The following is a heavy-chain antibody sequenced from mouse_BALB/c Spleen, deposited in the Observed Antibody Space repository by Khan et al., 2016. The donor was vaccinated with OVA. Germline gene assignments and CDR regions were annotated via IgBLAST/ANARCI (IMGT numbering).Heavy chain of an antibody. D-gene: IGHD2-14*01. CDR1: GYTFTTAG. Sequence: QIQLVQSGPELKKPGETVRISCKASGYTFTTAGIQWVQKMPGKGLKWIGWINTHSGVPKYAEDFKGRIAFSLEISVRTAYLQITNLKNEETATXFCARGGAAYYRNDGGAMEYWGQGTSVTVSS. V-gene: IGHV9-4*02. CDR3: ARGGAAYYRNDGGAMEY. CDR2: INTHSGVP. J-gene: IGHJ4*01.